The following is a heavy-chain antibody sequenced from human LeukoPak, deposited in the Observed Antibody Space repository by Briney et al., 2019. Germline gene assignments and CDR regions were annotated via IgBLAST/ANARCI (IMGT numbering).Heavy chain of an antibody. D-gene: IGHD3-22*01. CDR1: GFTFSNAW. CDR3: TTGQVVDYDSSGYSALDY. CDR2: IKTKTDGGTT. Sequence: RSGGSLRLSCAASGFTFSNAWMSWVRQAPGKGLEWVGRIKTKTDGGTTDYAAPVKGRFTISRDDSKNTLYLQMNSLKTEDTAVYYCTTGQVVDYDSSGYSALDYWGQGTLVTVSS. J-gene: IGHJ4*02. V-gene: IGHV3-15*01.